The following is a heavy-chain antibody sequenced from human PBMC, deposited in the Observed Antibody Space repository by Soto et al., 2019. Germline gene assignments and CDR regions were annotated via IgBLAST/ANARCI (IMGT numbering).Heavy chain of an antibody. V-gene: IGHV1-69*13. CDR1: GGTFSSYA. CDR3: ASGGITIFGVYYGMDV. J-gene: IGHJ6*02. CDR2: IIPIFGTA. D-gene: IGHD3-3*01. Sequence: SVKVSCKASGGTFSSYAISWVRQAPGQGLEWMGGIIPIFGTANYAQKFQGRVTITADESTSTAYMELNSLRSEDTAVYYCASGGITIFGVYYGMDVWGQGTTVTVSS.